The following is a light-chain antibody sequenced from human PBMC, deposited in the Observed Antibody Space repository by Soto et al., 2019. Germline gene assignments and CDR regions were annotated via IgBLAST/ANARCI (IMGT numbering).Light chain of an antibody. CDR3: CSYAGSPHVV. Sequence: QSALTQPASVSGSPGQSITISCTGTSSDVGSYNLVSWYQQHPGKAPKLMIYEGSKRPSGVSNRFSGSKSGNTASLTISGLQAEDEADYYRCSYAGSPHVVFGGGTKLTVL. CDR1: SSDVGSYNL. CDR2: EGS. J-gene: IGLJ2*01. V-gene: IGLV2-23*01.